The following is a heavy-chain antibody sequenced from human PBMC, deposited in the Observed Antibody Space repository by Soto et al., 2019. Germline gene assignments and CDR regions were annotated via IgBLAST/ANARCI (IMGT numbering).Heavy chain of an antibody. CDR3: AGDPCGDDYEGWRFAY. J-gene: IGHJ4*02. CDR1: GYTFTSYY. D-gene: IGHD2-21*02. V-gene: IGHV1-46*01. Sequence: ASVKVSCKASGYTFTSYYMHWVRQAPGQGLEWMGIINPSGGSTSYAQKFQGRVTMTRDTSTSTVYMELSSLRSEDTAVYYCAGDPCGDDYEGWRFAYGGQGTQVTVSS. CDR2: INPSGGST.